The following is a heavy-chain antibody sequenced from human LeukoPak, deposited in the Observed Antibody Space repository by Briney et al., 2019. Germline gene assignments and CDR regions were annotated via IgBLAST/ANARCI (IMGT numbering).Heavy chain of an antibody. V-gene: IGHV1-2*02. CDR3: AREMGEYYDILTGYFPLDY. CDR2: INPNSGGT. Sequence: ASVKVSCKASGYTFTGYYMHWVRQAPGQGLEWMGWINPNSGGTNYAQKFQGRVTMTRDTSISTAYMELSRLRSDDTAVYYCAREMGEYYDILTGYFPLDYWSQGTLVTVSS. CDR1: GYTFTGYY. D-gene: IGHD3-9*01. J-gene: IGHJ4*02.